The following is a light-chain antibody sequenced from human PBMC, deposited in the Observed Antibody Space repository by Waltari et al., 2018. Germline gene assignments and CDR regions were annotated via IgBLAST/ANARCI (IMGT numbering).Light chain of an antibody. V-gene: IGKV3-20*01. CDR3: QQYDGSSVT. J-gene: IGKJ4*01. CDR2: GAS. CDR1: QPIRGSW. Sequence: EIVLTQSPGSLSLSPGERANLSCRASQPIRGSWLTWYQQKPGQAPRLLIYGASSRATAIPDRFSGSGSGTDFTLTISRLEPEDFAVYYCQQYDGSSVTFGGGTKVEIK.